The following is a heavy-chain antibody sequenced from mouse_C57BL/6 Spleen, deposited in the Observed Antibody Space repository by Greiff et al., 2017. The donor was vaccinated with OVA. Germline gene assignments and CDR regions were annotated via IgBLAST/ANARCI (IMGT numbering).Heavy chain of an antibody. J-gene: IGHJ1*03. CDR2: INPNNGGT. V-gene: IGHV1-18*01. CDR3: ARTPPYYYGSSSYWYFDV. Sequence: VQLQQSGPELVKPGASVKIPCKASGYTFTDYNMDWVKQSHGKSLEWIGDINPNNGGTIYNQKFKGKATLTVDKSSSTAYMELRSLTSEDTAVYYCARTPPYYYGSSSYWYFDVWGTGTTVTVSS. D-gene: IGHD1-1*01. CDR1: GYTFTDYN.